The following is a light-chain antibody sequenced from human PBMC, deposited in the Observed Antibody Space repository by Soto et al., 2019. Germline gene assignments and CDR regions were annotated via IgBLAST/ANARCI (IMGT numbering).Light chain of an antibody. CDR3: QQRSNWPPIT. Sequence: IVLTQSPSTLSLSPVERATLSCRVSHSLGSNPLAWYQQKPGQAPRLLIYDAYRRATGVPDRFSGSGSGTDFTLTISSLEPEDFAVYYCQQRSNWPPITFGQGRLLEVK. CDR2: DAY. J-gene: IGKJ5*01. V-gene: IGKV3-11*01. CDR1: HSLGSN.